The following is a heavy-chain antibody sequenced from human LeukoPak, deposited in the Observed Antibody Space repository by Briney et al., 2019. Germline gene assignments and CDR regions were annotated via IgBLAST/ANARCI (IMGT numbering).Heavy chain of an antibody. V-gene: IGHV4-39*07. Sequence: SETLSLTCTVSGGSISSSSYYWGWIRQPPGKGLEWIGEINHTGNTNYNPSLKSRVSISVDTSKNQFSLKLSSVTAADTAVYYCARGKRDGYNFSLFRPSSLDYWGQGTLVTVSS. J-gene: IGHJ4*02. CDR2: INHTGNT. CDR3: ARGKRDGYNFSLFRPSSLDY. D-gene: IGHD5-24*01. CDR1: GGSISSSSYY.